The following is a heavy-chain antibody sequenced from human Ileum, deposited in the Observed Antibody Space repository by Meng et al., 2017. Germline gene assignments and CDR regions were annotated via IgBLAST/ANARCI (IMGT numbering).Heavy chain of an antibody. Sequence: SETLSLTCIVSGGSISTSSYYWCWSRQAPGKGLEWIGSIYYSGSNYYKPSLKSRVIISVDMSKHQFSLMLSSVTAADTDVYYCAREGGGSSLFDPWGQGTLVTVSS. D-gene: IGHD2-15*01. CDR3: AREGGGSSLFDP. CDR2: IYYSGSN. J-gene: IGHJ5*02. CDR1: GGSISTSSYY. V-gene: IGHV4-39*07.